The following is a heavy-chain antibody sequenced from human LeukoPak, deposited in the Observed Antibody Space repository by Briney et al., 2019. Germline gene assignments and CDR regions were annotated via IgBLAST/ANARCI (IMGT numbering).Heavy chain of an antibody. CDR3: AKGDSSGWFGPYYFDY. J-gene: IGHJ4*02. CDR1: GFTFSSYA. D-gene: IGHD6-19*01. V-gene: IGHV3-23*01. CDR2: ISGSGGST. Sequence: PGGSLRLSCAASGFTFSSYAMSWVRQAPGKGLEWVSAISGSGGSTYYADSVKGRFTISRDNSKHTLYLQMNSLRAEDTAVYYCAKGDSSGWFGPYYFDYWGQGTLVTVSS.